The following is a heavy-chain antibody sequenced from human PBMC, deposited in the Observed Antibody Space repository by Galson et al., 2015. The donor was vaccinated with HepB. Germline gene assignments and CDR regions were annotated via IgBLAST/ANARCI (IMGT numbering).Heavy chain of an antibody. CDR2: LSSSSSTI. CDR3: ARGDLRYYDILSGYYSPIEYYYYGMAV. CDR1: GFTFSSYS. J-gene: IGHJ6*02. Sequence: SLRLSCAASGFTFSSYSMNWVRQAPGKGLEWVSYLSSSSSTIYYADSVKGRFTISRDNAKNSLYLQMNSLRAEDTAVYYCARGDLRYYDILSGYYSPIEYYYYGMAVWGQGTTVTVSS. D-gene: IGHD3-9*01. V-gene: IGHV3-48*04.